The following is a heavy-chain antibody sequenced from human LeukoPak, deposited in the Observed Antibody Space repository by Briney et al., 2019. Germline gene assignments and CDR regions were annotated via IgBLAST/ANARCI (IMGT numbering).Heavy chain of an antibody. CDR2: IYYSGST. CDR1: GGSIRSNNYY. V-gene: IGHV4-30-4*08. J-gene: IGHJ4*02. CDR3: ARERTPGYFDY. Sequence: SETLSLTCTVSGGSIRSNNYYWSWIRQPPGKGLEWIGYIYYSGSTYYNPSLKSRLTISLDTSKNQFSLRLSSVTAADTAVYYCARERTPGYFDYWGQGTLVTVSS.